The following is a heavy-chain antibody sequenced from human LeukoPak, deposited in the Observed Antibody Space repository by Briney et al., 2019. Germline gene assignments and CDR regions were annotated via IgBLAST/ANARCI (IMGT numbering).Heavy chain of an antibody. D-gene: IGHD2-2*01. J-gene: IGHJ4*02. V-gene: IGHV3-30*02. CDR2: IRYDGSNK. CDR3: AKDLGIVEPAALIDY. Sequence: GGSLRLSCAASGFTFSSYGMHWVRQAPGKGLEWVAFIRYDGSNKYYADSVKGRFTIPRDNSKNTLYLQMNSLRAEDTAVYYCAKDLGIVEPAALIDYWGQGTLVTVSS. CDR1: GFTFSSYG.